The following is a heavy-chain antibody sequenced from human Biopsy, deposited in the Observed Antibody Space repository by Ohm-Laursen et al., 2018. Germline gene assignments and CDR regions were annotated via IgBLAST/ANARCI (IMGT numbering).Heavy chain of an antibody. J-gene: IGHJ4*02. D-gene: IGHD5-24*01. CDR1: RFTFNNYA. CDR3: ARGPSGVATIG. V-gene: IGHV3-21*01. CDR2: ISGTSTYI. Sequence: GSLRLSCSASRFTFNNYAMHWVRQAPGKGLEWVSSISGTSTYIYYADSVKGRFTISRDSSKNTLYLQMNSLRVEDTAVYYCARGPSGVATIGRGQGTLVTVSS.